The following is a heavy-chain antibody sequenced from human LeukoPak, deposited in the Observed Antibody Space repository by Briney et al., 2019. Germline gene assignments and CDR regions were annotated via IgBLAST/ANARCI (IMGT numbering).Heavy chain of an antibody. CDR1: GFTFSSYE. Sequence: GGSLRLSCAASGFTFSSYEMHWVRQAPGKGLEWVSYISSSGNTIYYADSVKGRFTISRDNAKNSLYLQMNSLRAEDTALYYCARETRDSRSWYGQRIWFDPWGQGTLVTVSS. D-gene: IGHD6-13*01. V-gene: IGHV3-48*03. CDR3: ARETRDSRSWYGQRIWFDP. J-gene: IGHJ5*02. CDR2: ISSSGNTI.